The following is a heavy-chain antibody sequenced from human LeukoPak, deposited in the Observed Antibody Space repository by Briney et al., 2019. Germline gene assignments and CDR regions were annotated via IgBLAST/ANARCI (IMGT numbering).Heavy chain of an antibody. J-gene: IGHJ4*02. CDR2: ICSSSSYT. Sequence: GGFLRLSCAASGFTFSDYYMSWIRQAPGKGLEWGSYICSSSSYTNYADSVKGRFTISRDNAQTSLHLQMNSLRAEDTAVYYCAILRGGNYWGQGTLVTVSS. CDR1: GFTFSDYY. CDR3: AILRGGNY. D-gene: IGHD3-10*01. V-gene: IGHV3-11*06.